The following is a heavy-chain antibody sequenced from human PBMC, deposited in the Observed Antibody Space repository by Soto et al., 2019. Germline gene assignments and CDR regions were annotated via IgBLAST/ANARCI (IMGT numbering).Heavy chain of an antibody. Sequence: GGSLRLSCAASGFSVSDCYMSWVRQAPGKGLEWVSVIYSGGSTYYADSVQGRFRISRDNAKNKLFLQMDSLTAEDTAVYYCARGPPGSYDFWRKFYFDFWGQGTLVTVSS. V-gene: IGHV3-66*01. D-gene: IGHD3-3*01. CDR3: ARGPPGSYDFWRKFYFDF. J-gene: IGHJ4*02. CDR2: IYSGGST. CDR1: GFSVSDCY.